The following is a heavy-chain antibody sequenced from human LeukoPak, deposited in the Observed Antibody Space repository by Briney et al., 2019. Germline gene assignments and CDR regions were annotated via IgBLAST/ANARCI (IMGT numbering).Heavy chain of an antibody. J-gene: IGHJ4*02. CDR2: TYYTGSP. V-gene: IGHV4-39*07. Sequence: SETLSLTCTVSGDPIRNSNHYWGWIRQPPGKGLEWIGNTYYTGSPYYSPSLKSRVSISVDTSKNQFSLKLSSVTAADTAVYYCARMVRGRHSDYWGQGTLVTVSS. D-gene: IGHD3-10*01. CDR1: GDPIRNSNHY. CDR3: ARMVRGRHSDY.